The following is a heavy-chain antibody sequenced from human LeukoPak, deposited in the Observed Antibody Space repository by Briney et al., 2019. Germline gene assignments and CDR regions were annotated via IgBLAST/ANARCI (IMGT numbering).Heavy chain of an antibody. D-gene: IGHD3-10*01. CDR1: GFTFSSYW. CDR3: ARVELWFGEHAGYYYYGMDV. Sequence: PGGSLRLSCAASGFTFSSYWMSWVRQAPGKGLEWVANIKQDGSEKYYVDSVKGRSTISRDNAKNSLYLQMNSLRAEDTAVYYCARVELWFGEHAGYYYYGMDVWGQGTTVTVSS. V-gene: IGHV3-7*01. J-gene: IGHJ6*02. CDR2: IKQDGSEK.